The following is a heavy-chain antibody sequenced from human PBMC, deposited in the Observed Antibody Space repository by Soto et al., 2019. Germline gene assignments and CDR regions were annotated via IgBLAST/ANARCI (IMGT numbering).Heavy chain of an antibody. Sequence: QVQLVESGGGLVKPGGSLRLSCVASGFTFSDYYMSWIRQAPGKGLEWVSYISSSSSYTNYADSVKGRFTISRDNAKNSLYLQMNSLRAEDTAVYYCARDHHRYSGYDYVYYWGQGTLVTVSS. V-gene: IGHV3-11*05. CDR3: ARDHHRYSGYDYVYY. D-gene: IGHD5-12*01. CDR1: GFTFSDYY. CDR2: ISSSSSYT. J-gene: IGHJ4*02.